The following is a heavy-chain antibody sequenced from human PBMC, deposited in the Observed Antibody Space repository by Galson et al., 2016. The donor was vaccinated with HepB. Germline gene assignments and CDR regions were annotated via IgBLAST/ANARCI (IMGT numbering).Heavy chain of an antibody. J-gene: IGHJ6*04. CDR2: MNPKSGNS. CDR3: ERGVGIAIMQGVAPQPMDV. V-gene: IGHV1-8*01. Sequence: SVKVSCKASGFSLDDYDVHWVRQATGQGLEWMGWMNPKSGNSAYAQNFQGRVTMAWNTSISTADMELRSLRSEDTAVYYCERGVGIAIMQGVAPQPMDVWGKGTTVSVSS. CDR1: GFSLDDYD. D-gene: IGHD2-21*01.